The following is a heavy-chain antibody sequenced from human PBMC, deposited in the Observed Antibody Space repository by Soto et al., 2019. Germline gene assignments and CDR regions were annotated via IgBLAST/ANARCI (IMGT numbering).Heavy chain of an antibody. V-gene: IGHV3-23*01. J-gene: IGHJ3*02. CDR2: ILVGGST. CDR1: GFTCSSYD. Sequence: GGSLRLSCAASGFTCSSYDMSWVRQAPGKGLEWVSTILVGGSTHYPDSVKGRFTISRDNSKNTLYLQMNSLRAEDTAVYYCAKDPHYDILTGPSDIWGQGTMVTVSS. CDR3: AKDPHYDILTGPSDI. D-gene: IGHD3-9*01.